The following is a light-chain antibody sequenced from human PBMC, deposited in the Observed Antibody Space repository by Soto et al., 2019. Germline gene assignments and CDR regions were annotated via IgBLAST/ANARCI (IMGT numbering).Light chain of an antibody. CDR3: QQYNSYWT. Sequence: DIQMTQSPSTLSASIGDRVTITCRASQTVYTWLAWYQQKPGTAPKLLIYEASTLHSGVPSRFSGSGSGTEFTLTISSLQPDDFTTYYCQQYNSYWTFGQGTKVDIK. V-gene: IGKV1-5*03. J-gene: IGKJ1*01. CDR1: QTVYTW. CDR2: EAS.